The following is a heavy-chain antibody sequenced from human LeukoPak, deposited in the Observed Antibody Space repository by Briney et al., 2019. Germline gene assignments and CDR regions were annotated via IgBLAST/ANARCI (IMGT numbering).Heavy chain of an antibody. CDR1: GFTFSTYS. V-gene: IGHV3-23*01. CDR3: AKDSSIHLNYDFWSGYSRFDY. Sequence: PGGSLRLSCAASGFTFSTYSMNWVRQAPGKGLEWVSAISGSGGSTYYADSVKGRFTISRDNSKNTLYLQMNSLRAEDTAVYYCAKDSSIHLNYDFWSGYSRFDYWGQGTLVTVSS. D-gene: IGHD3-3*01. J-gene: IGHJ4*02. CDR2: ISGSGGST.